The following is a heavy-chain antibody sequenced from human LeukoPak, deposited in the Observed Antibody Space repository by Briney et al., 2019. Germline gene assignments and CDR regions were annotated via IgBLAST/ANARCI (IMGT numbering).Heavy chain of an antibody. D-gene: IGHD5-24*01. CDR3: ARTWRDGYNY. CDR1: GFTFRDDG. CDR2: IGTSTSNI. V-gene: IGHV3-48*02. Sequence: GGSLRLSCAASGFTFRDDGMNWVRQAPGKGLEWVSYIGTSTSNIYYADSVKGRFTISRDNAKNSLYLQMNSLRDEDTAVYYCARTWRDGYNYWGQGTLVTVSS. J-gene: IGHJ4*02.